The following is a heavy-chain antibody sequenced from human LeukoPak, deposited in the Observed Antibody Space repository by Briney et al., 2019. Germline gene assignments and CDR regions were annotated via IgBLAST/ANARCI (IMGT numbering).Heavy chain of an antibody. Sequence: GASVKVSCKASGYNFIPSAINWLRQAPGQGLEWMGWINTNTGNPTYAQGFTGRFVFSLDTSVSTAYLHIRSLEAEDTAIYYCAREFVYDFATGPSPLYHYCMDVWGQGTTVTVSS. J-gene: IGHJ6*02. CDR2: INTNTGNP. CDR3: AREFVYDFATGPSPLYHYCMDV. CDR1: GYNFIPSA. V-gene: IGHV7-4-1*02. D-gene: IGHD3-9*01.